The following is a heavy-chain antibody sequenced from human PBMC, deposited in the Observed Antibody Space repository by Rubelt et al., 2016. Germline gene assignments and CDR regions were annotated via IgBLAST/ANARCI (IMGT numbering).Heavy chain of an antibody. CDR1: GFTFSSYG. V-gene: IGHV3-30*19. Sequence: QVQLVESGGGVVQPGGSLRLSCAASGFTFSSYGIHWVRQAPGKGLEWVAVISYDGRTIYYTDSVKGRFTISRDNSKDTLYLQVNSLKAEATAVYYWAGDRSYGSTLVYYFDYWGLGTLVTVSA. CDR3: AGDRSYGSTLVYYFDY. J-gene: IGHJ4*02. CDR2: ISYDGRTI. D-gene: IGHD2-2*01.